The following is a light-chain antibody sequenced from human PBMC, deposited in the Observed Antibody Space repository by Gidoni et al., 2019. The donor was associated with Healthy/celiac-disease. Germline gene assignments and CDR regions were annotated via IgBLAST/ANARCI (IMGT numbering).Light chain of an antibody. Sequence: DIVITHSPDSLPVSLGERATINCKSSQSVLYSSNNKNYLAWYQQKPGQPPKLLIYWASTRESGVPDRFSGSGSGTDFTLNISSLQAEDVAVYYCQQYYSTPRWTFGQGTKVEIK. CDR3: QQYYSTPRWT. CDR2: WAS. J-gene: IGKJ1*01. V-gene: IGKV4-1*01. CDR1: QSVLYSSNNKNY.